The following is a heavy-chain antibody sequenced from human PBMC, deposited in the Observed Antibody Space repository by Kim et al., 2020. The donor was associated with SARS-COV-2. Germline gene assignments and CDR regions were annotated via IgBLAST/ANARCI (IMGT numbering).Heavy chain of an antibody. V-gene: IGHV3-23*01. Sequence: VKGRFTISRDKSKNTLCLQMNSLRAEDTAVYYCAKETYDSSGYYYVPRRYWGQGTLVTVSS. D-gene: IGHD3-22*01. J-gene: IGHJ4*02. CDR3: AKETYDSSGYYYVPRRY.